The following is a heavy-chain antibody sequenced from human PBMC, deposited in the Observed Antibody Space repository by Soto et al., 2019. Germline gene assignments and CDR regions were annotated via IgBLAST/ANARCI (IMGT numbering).Heavy chain of an antibody. CDR3: ARSGNAVAVHHYWYFDL. Sequence: SVKVSCKASGGTCSSYAISWVRQAPGQGLEWMGGIIPIFGTANYAQKFQGRVTITADESTSTAYMELSSLRSEDTAVYYCARSGNAVAVHHYWYFDLWGRGTLVTVSS. CDR2: IIPIFGTA. V-gene: IGHV1-69*13. D-gene: IGHD6-19*01. CDR1: GGTCSSYA. J-gene: IGHJ2*01.